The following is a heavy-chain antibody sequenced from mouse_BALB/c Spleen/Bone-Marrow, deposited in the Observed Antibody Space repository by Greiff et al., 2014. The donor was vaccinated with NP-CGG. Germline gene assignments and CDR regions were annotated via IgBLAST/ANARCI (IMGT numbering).Heavy chain of an antibody. J-gene: IGHJ4*01. V-gene: IGHV1-7*01. CDR1: GYTFTTYW. CDR3: GRDYDYNYSYAMDY. D-gene: IGHD2-12*01. Sequence: QVQLQQSGAELAKPGASVKMSCKASGYTFTTYWMHWVKQRPGQGPEWIGYINPNTGYTEYNQKFKDKATLTADKSSSTAYMQLSSLTSVDSAVYYCGRDYDYNYSYAMDYWGQGTSVTVSS. CDR2: INPNTGYT.